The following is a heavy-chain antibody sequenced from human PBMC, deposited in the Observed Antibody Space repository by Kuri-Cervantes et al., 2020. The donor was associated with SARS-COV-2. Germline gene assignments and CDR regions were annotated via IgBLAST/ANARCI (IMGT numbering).Heavy chain of an antibody. D-gene: IGHD4-23*01. J-gene: IGHJ4*02. CDR1: GFSVRSHY. V-gene: IGHV3-53*01. Sequence: GESLKISCAASGFSVRSHYMSWVRQAPGKGLEWVSSIYSSGSTYYADSVKGRFTSSRESYKNTVYLQLNSLRVEDTAVYYCARSTVGFDSWGQGNLVNVSS. CDR2: IYSSGST. CDR3: ARSTVGFDS.